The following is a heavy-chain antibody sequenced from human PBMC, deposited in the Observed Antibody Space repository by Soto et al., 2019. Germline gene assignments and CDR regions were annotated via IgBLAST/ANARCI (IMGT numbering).Heavy chain of an antibody. Sequence: ASLKVSCKASGYTFTDYYIHWVRQAPGQGLEWVGWINPDSGGTNLAQRCQGRVTMTSDTSINTAYMELSSLRSDDTAVYYCAIRTGQLAIISEFDGDWFFEVWGRGTLVTVSS. CDR1: GYTFTDYY. D-gene: IGHD2-2*01. CDR2: INPDSGGT. J-gene: IGHJ2*01. V-gene: IGHV1-2*02. CDR3: AIRTGQLAIISEFDGDWFFEV.